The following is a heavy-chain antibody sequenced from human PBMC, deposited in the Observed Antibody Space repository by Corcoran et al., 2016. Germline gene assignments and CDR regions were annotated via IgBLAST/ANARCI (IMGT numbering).Heavy chain of an antibody. J-gene: IGHJ6*02. D-gene: IGHD2-21*02. Sequence: QVQLVQSGAEVKKPGSSVKVSCKASGGTFSSYAISWVRQAPGQGLEWMGGIIPIFGTANYAQKFQGRVTITADESTSTAYMELSSLRSEDTAVYYCASPVGRTDDYYYGMDVWGQGTTVTVSS. CDR1: GGTFSSYA. CDR3: ASPVGRTDDYYYGMDV. V-gene: IGHV1-69*01. CDR2: IIPIFGTA.